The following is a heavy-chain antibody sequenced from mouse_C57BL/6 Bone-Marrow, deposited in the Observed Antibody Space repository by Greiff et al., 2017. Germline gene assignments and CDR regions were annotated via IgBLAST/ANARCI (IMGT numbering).Heavy chain of an antibody. CDR2: ISSGGSYT. CDR3: ARGTYYSNYDAMDY. J-gene: IGHJ4*01. D-gene: IGHD2-5*01. V-gene: IGHV5-6*02. Sequence: EVKLMESGGDLVKPGGSLKLSCAASGFTFSSYGMSWFRPTPDKRLEWVATISSGGSYTYYPDSVKGRFTISRDNAKNTLYLQMSSLKSEDTAMYYCARGTYYSNYDAMDYWGQGTSVTVSS. CDR1: GFTFSSYG.